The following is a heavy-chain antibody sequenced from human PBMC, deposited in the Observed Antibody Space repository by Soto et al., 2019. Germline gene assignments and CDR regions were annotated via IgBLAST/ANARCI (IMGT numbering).Heavy chain of an antibody. J-gene: IGHJ5*02. V-gene: IGHV4-4*07. CDR3: ARDPQRCSGGSCYLDP. CDR1: GGSISSYY. CDR2: IYTSGST. D-gene: IGHD2-15*01. Sequence: SETLSLTCTVSGGSISSYYWSWIRQPAGKGLEWIGRIYTSGSTNYNPSLKSRVTMSVDTSKNQFSLKLSSVTAADTAVYYCARDPQRCSGGSCYLDPWGQGTMVTVSS.